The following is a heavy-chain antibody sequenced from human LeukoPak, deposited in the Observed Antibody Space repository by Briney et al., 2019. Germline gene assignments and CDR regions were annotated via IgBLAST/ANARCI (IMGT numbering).Heavy chain of an antibody. CDR3: AKDQRAVTNYYYYGMDV. CDR2: ISYDGSNK. Sequence: PGGSLRLSCAASGFTFSSYAMSWVRQAPGKGLEWVAVISYDGSNKYYADSVKGRFTISRDNSKNTLYLQMNSLRAEDTAVYYCAKDQRAVTNYYYYGMDVWGQGTTVTVSS. J-gene: IGHJ6*02. D-gene: IGHD4-17*01. CDR1: GFTFSSYA. V-gene: IGHV3-30*18.